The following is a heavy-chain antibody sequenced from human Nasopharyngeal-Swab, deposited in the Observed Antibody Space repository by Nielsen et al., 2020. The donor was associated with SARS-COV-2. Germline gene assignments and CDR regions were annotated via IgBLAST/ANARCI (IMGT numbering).Heavy chain of an antibody. CDR2: IDDSGST. CDR1: GGSISRIRYY. CDR3: AATSVLRFLEWLNNWFAP. D-gene: IGHD3-3*01. J-gene: IGHJ5*02. V-gene: IGHV4-39*01. Sequence: AETLSLTCPVSGGSISRIRYYWGGIRQPPGKGLEWIGSIDDSGSTYYNPSLKSRVTISVDTSKNPFYLKLSSVTAADTAVYYCAATSVLRFLEWLNNWFAPWGQGTLVTVSS.